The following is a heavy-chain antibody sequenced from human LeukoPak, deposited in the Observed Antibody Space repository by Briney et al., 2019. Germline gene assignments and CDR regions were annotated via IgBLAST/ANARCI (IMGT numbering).Heavy chain of an antibody. CDR2: IYPGDSDT. CDR3: ARQGWELLKGGAFDI. Sequence: GESLKISFKGSGYSFTSYWIGWVRQMPGKGLEWMGIIYPGDSDTRYSPSFQSQVTISADKSISTAYLQWSSLKASDTAMYYCARQGWELLKGGAFDIWGQGTMVTVSS. V-gene: IGHV5-51*01. J-gene: IGHJ3*02. D-gene: IGHD1-26*01. CDR1: GYSFTSYW.